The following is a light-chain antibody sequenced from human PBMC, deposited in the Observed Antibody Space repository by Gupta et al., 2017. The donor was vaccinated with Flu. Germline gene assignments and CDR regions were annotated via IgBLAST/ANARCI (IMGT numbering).Light chain of an antibody. V-gene: IGKV3-20*01. CDR3: QLYGSSRMYT. CDR1: QSIRSAF. Sequence: EIVLTQSPGTLSLSPGERATLSCRASQSIRSAFLAWYRQRPGQAPRLLIYGASRRATGIPDRFSGSGSGTDFSLTISRLEPEDFAVYYCQLYGSSRMYTFGQGTKLDIK. CDR2: GAS. J-gene: IGKJ2*01.